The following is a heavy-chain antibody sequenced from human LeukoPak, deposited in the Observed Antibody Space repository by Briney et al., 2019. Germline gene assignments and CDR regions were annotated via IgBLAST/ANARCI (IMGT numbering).Heavy chain of an antibody. V-gene: IGHV4-34*01. CDR2: MYHSGNT. J-gene: IGHJ4*02. CDR3: ASRPRRDGYKGTPDY. Sequence: SETLSLTCAVYGGSFSGYYWSWIRQPPGKGLEWIGEMYHSGNTNYNPSLKSRVTISVDTSKNQFSLKLSSVTAADTAVYYCASRPRRDGYKGTPDYWGQGTLVTVSS. CDR1: GGSFSGYY. D-gene: IGHD5-24*01.